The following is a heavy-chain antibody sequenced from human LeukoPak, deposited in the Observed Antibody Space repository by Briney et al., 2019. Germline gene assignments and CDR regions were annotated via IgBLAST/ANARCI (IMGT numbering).Heavy chain of an antibody. V-gene: IGHV1-18*01. CDR3: AGGGFGGGVTGYDTFDV. CDR1: GYRFVDYG. CDR2: ISAFNNAT. Sequence: ASVKVSCKTSGYRFVDYGISWVRRAPGQGLEWMGWISAFNNATYYAQQLRGRVTMTTDTSTSTAYMELTSLTFCDTALNYCAGGGFGGGVTGYDTFDVWGQGATVTVSS. D-gene: IGHD3-16*01. J-gene: IGHJ3*01.